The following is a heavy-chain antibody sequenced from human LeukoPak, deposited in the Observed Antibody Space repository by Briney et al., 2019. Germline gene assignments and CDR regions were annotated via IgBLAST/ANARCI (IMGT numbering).Heavy chain of an antibody. Sequence: ASVKVSCKASGYTFAGYYMHWVRQAPGQGLEWMGWINPNSGGTYFAQKFQGWVTMTRDTSISTAYMELSRLRSDDTAVYYCASNSGSYLDAFDIWGQGTMVTVSS. CDR3: ASNSGSYLDAFDI. V-gene: IGHV1-2*04. J-gene: IGHJ3*02. D-gene: IGHD1-26*01. CDR2: INPNSGGT. CDR1: GYTFAGYY.